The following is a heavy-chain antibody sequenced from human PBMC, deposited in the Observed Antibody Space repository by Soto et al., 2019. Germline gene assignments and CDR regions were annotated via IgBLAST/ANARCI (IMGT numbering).Heavy chain of an antibody. CDR3: AKVRFGELLPYYYYYGMDV. CDR2: ISYDGSNK. D-gene: IGHD3-10*01. Sequence: PGGSLRLSCAASGFTFSSYGMHWVRQAPGKGLEWVAVISYDGSNKYYADSVKGRFTISRDNSKNTLYLQMNSLRAEDTAVYYCAKVRFGELLPYYYYYGMDVWGQGTTVTVS. V-gene: IGHV3-30*18. J-gene: IGHJ6*02. CDR1: GFTFSSYG.